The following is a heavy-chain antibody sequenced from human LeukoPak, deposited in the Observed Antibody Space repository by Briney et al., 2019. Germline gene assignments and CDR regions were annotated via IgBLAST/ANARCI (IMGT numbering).Heavy chain of an antibody. CDR3: SRESGAFCPFGY. CDR2: ISLSGQT. J-gene: IGHJ4*02. CDR1: GFNFRSAW. V-gene: IGHV4-4*02. Sequence: GSLRLSCAASGFNFRSAWMTWVRQPPGQGLEWIGEISLSGQTNFNPSLNGRVTMSLDESRNQLSLKLTSVTAADTAIYYCSRESGAFCPFGYWGQGTLVIVPP. D-gene: IGHD1-26*01.